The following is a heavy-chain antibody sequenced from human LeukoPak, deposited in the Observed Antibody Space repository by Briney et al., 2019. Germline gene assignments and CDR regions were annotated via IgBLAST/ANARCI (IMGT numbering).Heavy chain of an antibody. Sequence: GGPLQIPSQGSGYGFTRHWIGWGRQMPGKGLEGMGIIYPGASDTRYSPSFQGPVTISADKSISTASLQWSSLKASDTAMYYCARRSSYGDYVHWHLDLWGRGTLVTVS. D-gene: IGHD4-17*01. CDR3: ARRSSYGDYVHWHLDL. CDR2: IYPGASDT. CDR1: GYGFTRHW. J-gene: IGHJ2*01. V-gene: IGHV5-51*01.